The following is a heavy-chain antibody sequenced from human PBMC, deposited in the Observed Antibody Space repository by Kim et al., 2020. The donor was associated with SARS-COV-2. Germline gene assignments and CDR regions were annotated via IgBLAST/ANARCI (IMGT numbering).Heavy chain of an antibody. J-gene: IGHJ4*02. D-gene: IGHD2-2*02. CDR3: ARGDCSSTSCYNY. CDR1: GGSFSGYY. V-gene: IGHV4-34*01. CDR2: INHSGST. Sequence: SETLSLTCAVYGGSFSGYYWSWIRQPPGKGLEWIGEINHSGSTNYNPSLKSRVTISVDTSKNQFSLKLSSVTAADTAVYYCARGDCSSTSCYNYWGQGTLVTFSS.